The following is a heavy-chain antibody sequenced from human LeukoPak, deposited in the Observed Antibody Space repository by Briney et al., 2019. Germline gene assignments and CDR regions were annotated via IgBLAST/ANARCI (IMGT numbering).Heavy chain of an antibody. CDR3: ARRRSYQKGEYYLGHYFDY. J-gene: IGHJ4*02. CDR2: IYYSGST. V-gene: IGHV4-59*08. CDR1: GGSISSYY. Sequence: SETLSLTCTVSGGSISSYYWSWIRQPPGKGLEWIGYIYYSGSTNYNPSLKSRVTISVDTSKNQFSLKLSSVTAADTAVYYCARRRSYQKGEYYLGHYFDYWGQGTLVTVSS. D-gene: IGHD1-26*01.